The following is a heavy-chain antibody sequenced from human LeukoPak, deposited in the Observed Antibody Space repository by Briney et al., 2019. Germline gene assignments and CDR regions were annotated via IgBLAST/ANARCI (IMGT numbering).Heavy chain of an antibody. V-gene: IGHV3-48*01. CDR3: AKDQGSSWYYFDY. D-gene: IGHD6-13*01. Sequence: GGSLRLSCAASGFILSSYSMNWVRQAPGKGLEWVSYISSSGSNIYYADSVKGRFTISRDNAKNPLHLQMNSLRAEDTAIYYCAKDQGSSWYYFDYWGQGTLVTVSS. CDR2: ISSSGSNI. CDR1: GFILSSYS. J-gene: IGHJ4*02.